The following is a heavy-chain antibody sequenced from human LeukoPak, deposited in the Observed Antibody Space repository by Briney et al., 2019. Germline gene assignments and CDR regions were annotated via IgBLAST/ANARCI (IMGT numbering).Heavy chain of an antibody. CDR3: AREDSSGWYGY. CDR1: GGSFSSCY. D-gene: IGHD6-19*01. Sequence: SETLSLTCTVSGGSFSSCYWSWIRQPPGKGLEWIGYIYYSGTTNYNPSLRSRVTISVDTSKNQFSLKLNSVTAADTAVYYCAREDSSGWYGYWGQGTLVTVSS. V-gene: IGHV4-59*01. J-gene: IGHJ4*02. CDR2: IYYSGTT.